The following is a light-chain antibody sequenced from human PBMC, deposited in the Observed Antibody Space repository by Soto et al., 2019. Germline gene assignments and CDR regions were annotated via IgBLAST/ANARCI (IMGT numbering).Light chain of an antibody. CDR3: SSYTSSSTLN. J-gene: IGLJ1*01. Sequence: QSALTQPASVSGSPGQSITISCTGTSSDVGGYNYVSWYQQHPGKAPKLMIYEVSNRPSGFSNRFSGSKSGNTASLTISGLQADDEADYYCSSYTSSSTLNFGTGTKLTVL. V-gene: IGLV2-14*01. CDR2: EVS. CDR1: SSDVGGYNY.